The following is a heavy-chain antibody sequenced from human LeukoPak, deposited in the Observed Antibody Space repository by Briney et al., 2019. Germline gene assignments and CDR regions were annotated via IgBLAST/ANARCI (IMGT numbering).Heavy chain of an antibody. J-gene: IGHJ4*02. CDR2: IIPILGIA. CDR1: GGXFSSYA. CDR3: ARVGRSSGWYYFDY. D-gene: IGHD6-19*01. V-gene: IGHV1-69*10. Sequence: SVKVSCKASGGXFSSYAISWVRQAPGQGPEWMGWIIPILGIANYAQKFQGRVTITADKSTSTAYMELSSLRSEDTAVYYCARVGRSSGWYYFDYWGQGTLVTVSS.